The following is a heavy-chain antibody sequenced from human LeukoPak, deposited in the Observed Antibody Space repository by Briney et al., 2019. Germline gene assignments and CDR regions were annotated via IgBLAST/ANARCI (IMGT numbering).Heavy chain of an antibody. Sequence: SETLSLTCTVSNGSISSSSYYWGWIRQPPGKGLEWLGSIYYSGSTYYNPSLKSRVTISVDTSKTQFSLKLTSVTAADTAVYYCARHWLRGVPKPGYMDVWGKGTTVTVSS. CDR1: NGSISSSSYY. V-gene: IGHV4-39*01. J-gene: IGHJ6*03. D-gene: IGHD1-1*01. CDR2: IYYSGST. CDR3: ARHWLRGVPKPGYMDV.